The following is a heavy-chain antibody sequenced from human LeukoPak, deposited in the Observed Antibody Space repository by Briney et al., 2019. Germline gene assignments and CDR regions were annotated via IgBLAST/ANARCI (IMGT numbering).Heavy chain of an antibody. J-gene: IGHJ4*02. Sequence: GGSVRLSCAASGFTFDDYAMHWVRQAPGKGLEWVSLISGDGGSTYYADSVKGRFTISRDNSKNSLYLQMNSLRTEDTALYYCAKDRGRGYRYGYVNYWGQGTLVTVSS. CDR1: GFTFDDYA. V-gene: IGHV3-43*02. CDR2: ISGDGGST. CDR3: AKDRGRGYRYGYVNY. D-gene: IGHD5-18*01.